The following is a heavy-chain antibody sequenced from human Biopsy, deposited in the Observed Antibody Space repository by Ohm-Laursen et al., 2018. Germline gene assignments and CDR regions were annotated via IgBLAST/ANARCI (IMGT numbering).Heavy chain of an antibody. CDR2: IIPILGTV. D-gene: IGHD1-14*01. V-gene: IGHV1-69*04. Sequence: SVKVSCKASGDTFTTSAICWVRQVPGQGLDWMGRIIPILGTVDYGQNFQGRVTTRADTSTTFLELTSLRYDDTAVYYCASGDIGGIGLDVWGLGTTVTVSS. J-gene: IGHJ6*02. CDR3: ASGDIGGIGLDV. CDR1: GDTFTTSA.